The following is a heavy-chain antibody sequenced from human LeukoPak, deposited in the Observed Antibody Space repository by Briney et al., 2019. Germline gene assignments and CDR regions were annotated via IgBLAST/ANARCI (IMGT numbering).Heavy chain of an antibody. CDR1: GVSIGNSHYY. CDR3: VKDGGHTALDP. CDR2: VYFSGST. V-gene: IGHV4-61*02. J-gene: IGHJ5*02. Sequence: SETLSLTCSVSGVSIGNSHYYWGWIRQPAGKGLEWIGRVYFSGSTNYNPSLKGRVTISVDTSKNQFSLRLMSVTAADTAVYYCVKDGGHTALDPWGQGTQVTVSS. D-gene: IGHD3-16*01.